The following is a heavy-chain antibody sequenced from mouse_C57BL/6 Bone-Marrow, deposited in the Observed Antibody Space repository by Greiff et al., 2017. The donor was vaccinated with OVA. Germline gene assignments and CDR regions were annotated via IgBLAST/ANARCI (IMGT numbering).Heavy chain of an antibody. J-gene: IGHJ2*01. V-gene: IGHV1-81*01. Sequence: QVQLQQSGAELARPGASVKLSCKASGYTFTSYGISWVKQRTGQGLEWIGEIYPRSGNTYYNEKFKGKATLTADKSSSTAYMELRSLTSEDSAVYFCARGGVITTVVGFDYWGQGTTLTVSS. D-gene: IGHD1-1*01. CDR2: IYPRSGNT. CDR3: ARGGVITTVVGFDY. CDR1: GYTFTSYG.